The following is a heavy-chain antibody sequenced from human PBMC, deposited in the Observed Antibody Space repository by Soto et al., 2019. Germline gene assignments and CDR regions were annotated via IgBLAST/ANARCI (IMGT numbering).Heavy chain of an antibody. V-gene: IGHV4-38-2*01. D-gene: IGHD2-15*01. CDR1: SYSISSGYH. Sequence: SETLSLTCAVSSYSISSGYHWGWIRQPPGKGLEWLGSVHHSGSTYYNPSLKSRLTISVDKSKNQFSLKLSSVTAADTAVYYCARGVQEEPRFWRGGLYWFDPWGQGTLVTVSS. CDR2: VHHSGST. J-gene: IGHJ5*02. CDR3: ARGVQEEPRFWRGGLYWFDP.